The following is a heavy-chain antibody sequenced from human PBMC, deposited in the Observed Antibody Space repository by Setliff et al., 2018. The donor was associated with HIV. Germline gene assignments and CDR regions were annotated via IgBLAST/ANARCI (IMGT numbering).Heavy chain of an antibody. D-gene: IGHD3-22*01. CDR3: ARLRITMIMMLNYFDY. J-gene: IGHJ4*02. Sequence: PSETLSLTCTVSGGSISSGTYYWSWIRQPPGKGLEWIGEIDHSGSTKYHASLKSRVTMSVDTSKNQFSLRLTSVTAADTAVYFCARLRITMIMMLNYFDYWGQGTLVTVS. CDR2: IDHSGST. V-gene: IGHV4-39*07. CDR1: GGSISSGTYY.